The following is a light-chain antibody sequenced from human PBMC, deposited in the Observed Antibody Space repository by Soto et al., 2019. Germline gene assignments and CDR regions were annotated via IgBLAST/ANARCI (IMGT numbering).Light chain of an antibody. CDR3: QSSDSRLSGSDV. V-gene: IGLV1-40*01. J-gene: IGLJ1*01. CDR2: GDS. CDR1: SSNIGAGYH. Sequence: QSALTQPLSVSGAPGQRVTISCTGSSSNIGAGYHVHWYQQLPGAAPKLLIFGDSNRPSGVPDRFSGSKSGTSASLAITGLQADDEADYYCQSSDSRLSGSDVFGTGTKVTVL.